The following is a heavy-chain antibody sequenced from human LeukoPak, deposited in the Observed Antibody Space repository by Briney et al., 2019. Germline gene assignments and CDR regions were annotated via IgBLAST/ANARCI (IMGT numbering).Heavy chain of an antibody. V-gene: IGHV4-31*03. D-gene: IGHD3-10*01. CDR1: GDSISSGNYY. Sequence: SETLSLTCIVSGDSISSGNYYWSWIRHHPGKGLEWIGYIYSSGSTFYNPSPLSRVTISADTSKNHFSLKLNSVTAADTAVYYCSKKNGSGRYYYGFDYWGQGALVTVSS. CDR3: SKKNGSGRYYYGFDY. J-gene: IGHJ4*02. CDR2: IYSSGST.